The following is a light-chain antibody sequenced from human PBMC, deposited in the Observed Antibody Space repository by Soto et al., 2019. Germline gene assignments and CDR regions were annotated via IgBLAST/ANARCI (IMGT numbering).Light chain of an antibody. CDR1: TSNLGAGYD. CDR2: GNR. CDR3: QAYDYTLTASV. Sequence: QSVLTQPPSVSGAPGQRVTLSCTGNTSNLGAGYDVHWYQQLPGAAPKQVIFGNRNRPSGVPERFSGSKSGTSASLAITGLQAEDEADYYCQAYDYTLTASVFGGGTKLTVL. V-gene: IGLV1-40*01. J-gene: IGLJ3*02.